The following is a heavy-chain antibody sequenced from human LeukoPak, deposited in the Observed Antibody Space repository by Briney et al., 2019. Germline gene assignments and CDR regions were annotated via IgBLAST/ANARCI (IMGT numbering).Heavy chain of an antibody. D-gene: IGHD3-22*01. CDR1: GYSFTSYW. CDR2: IYPGDSDT. Sequence: GESLKTSCKGPGYSFTSYWIGWVRQMPGKGLEWMGIIYPGDSDTRYSPSFQGPVTISADKSISTAYLQWSSLKASDTAMYYCARLVDYYDSSGYYGYWGQGTLVTVSS. V-gene: IGHV5-51*01. CDR3: ARLVDYYDSSGYYGY. J-gene: IGHJ4*02.